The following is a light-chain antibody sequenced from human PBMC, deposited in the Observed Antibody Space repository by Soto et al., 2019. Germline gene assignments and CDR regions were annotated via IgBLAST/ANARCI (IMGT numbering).Light chain of an antibody. J-gene: IGKJ2*01. V-gene: IGKV3-11*01. CDR3: QQRGNWPLYT. Sequence: EIVLTQSPATLSLSPGERATLSCRASQSISSSLAWYQQKPGQAPRLLIYDASNRATGVQARFSGSGYGADFTLTISSLEPEDFAVYYCQQRGNWPLYTFGQGTKLEIK. CDR2: DAS. CDR1: QSISSS.